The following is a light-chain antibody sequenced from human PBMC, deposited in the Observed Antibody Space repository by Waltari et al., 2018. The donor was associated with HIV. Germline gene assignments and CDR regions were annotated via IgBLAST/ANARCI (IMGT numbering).Light chain of an antibody. CDR1: YSDIGGYNY. CDR2: DVS. Sequence: QSALTQPASVSGSPGQSITISCTGTYSDIGGYNYVSWYQQHPGKAPKLMIFDVSNRPSGVSNRFSGSKSGNTASLTISGLQADDEASYFCSSYAGTSTMVFGGGTKVTVL. V-gene: IGLV2-14*03. J-gene: IGLJ3*02. CDR3: SSYAGTSTMV.